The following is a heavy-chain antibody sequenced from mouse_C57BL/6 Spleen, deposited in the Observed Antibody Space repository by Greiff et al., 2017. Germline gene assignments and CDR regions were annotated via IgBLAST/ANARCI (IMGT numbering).Heavy chain of an antibody. D-gene: IGHD2-12*01. CDR1: GFTFSSYA. Sequence: DVMLVESGGGLVKPGGSLKLSCAASGFTFSSYAMSWVRQTPEKRLEWVATLSDGGSYTYYPDNVKGRFTISRDNAKNNLYLQMSHLKSEDTAMYYCARYSPYYAMDYWGQGTSVTVSS. J-gene: IGHJ4*01. V-gene: IGHV5-4*03. CDR3: ARYSPYYAMDY. CDR2: LSDGGSYT.